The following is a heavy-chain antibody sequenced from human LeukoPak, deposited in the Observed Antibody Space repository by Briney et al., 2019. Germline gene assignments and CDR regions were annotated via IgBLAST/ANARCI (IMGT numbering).Heavy chain of an antibody. V-gene: IGHV1-18*01. J-gene: IGHJ5*02. CDR2: ISPQNGNT. CDR3: ARAAPFDP. CDR1: GYTFDKFG. Sequence: ASVKVSCKASGYTFDKFGIARLRQAPGQGLEWMGWISPQNGNTKYAQKVQDRVSMTIDTSTSTAYMELRSLRSDDTAVYYCARAAPFDPWGQGTLVTVSS.